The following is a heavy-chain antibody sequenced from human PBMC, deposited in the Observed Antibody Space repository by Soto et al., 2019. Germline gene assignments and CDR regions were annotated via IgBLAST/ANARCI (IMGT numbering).Heavy chain of an antibody. CDR1: GGSVRSSGYY. CDR2: LYSSGKT. V-gene: IGHV4-39*01. Sequence: PSETLSLTCTDSGGSVRSSGYYWAWIRQPPGEGLEWIGSLYSSGKTYRNRSLKSRVTMSDDTSKNHLSLRLSSVTAADTAVYYCAILSVAFTEPFDDWGQGTLVTVSS. CDR3: AILSVAFTEPFDD. J-gene: IGHJ4*02. D-gene: IGHD2-15*01.